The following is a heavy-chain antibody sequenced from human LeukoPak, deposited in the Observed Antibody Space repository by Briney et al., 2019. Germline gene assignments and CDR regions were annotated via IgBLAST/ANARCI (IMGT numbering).Heavy chain of an antibody. Sequence: SETLSPTCAVYGGSFSDSYWSWIRQPPGKGLEWIGEINHGGSTKFNPSLKSRVTISLDTSRNQFSLKVNSVTAADTAVYYCAKHLRRRFFSRTLGFDPWGQGTLVTVSS. CDR3: AKHLRRRFFSRTLGFDP. J-gene: IGHJ5*02. CDR2: INHGGST. CDR1: GGSFSDSY. D-gene: IGHD3-3*01. V-gene: IGHV4-34*01.